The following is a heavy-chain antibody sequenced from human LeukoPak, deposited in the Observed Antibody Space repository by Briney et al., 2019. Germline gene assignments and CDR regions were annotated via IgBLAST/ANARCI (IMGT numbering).Heavy chain of an antibody. J-gene: IGHJ5*02. CDR2: IYSGGST. CDR3: ARTLAAAGTGWFDP. CDR1: GFTVSSNY. Sequence: GGCLRLSCAASGFTVSSNYMSWVRQAPGKGLEWVSVIYSGGSTYYADSVKGRFTISRDNSKNTLYLQMNSLRAEDTAVYYCARTLAAAGTGWFDPWGQGTLVTVSS. D-gene: IGHD6-13*01. V-gene: IGHV3-66*02.